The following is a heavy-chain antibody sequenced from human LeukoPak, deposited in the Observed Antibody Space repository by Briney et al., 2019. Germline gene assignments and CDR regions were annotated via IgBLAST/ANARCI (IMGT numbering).Heavy chain of an antibody. CDR2: IYHSGST. CDR3: ARDLRPYYDSSGSLPLDHY. CDR1: GGSISSGGYS. D-gene: IGHD3-22*01. J-gene: IGHJ4*02. V-gene: IGHV4-30-2*01. Sequence: SQTLSLTCAVSGGSISSGGYSWSWIRQPPGKGLEWIGYIYHSGSTYYNPSLKSRVTISVDTSKNQFSLKLSSVTAADTAVYYCARDLRPYYDSSGSLPLDHYWGQGTLVTVSS.